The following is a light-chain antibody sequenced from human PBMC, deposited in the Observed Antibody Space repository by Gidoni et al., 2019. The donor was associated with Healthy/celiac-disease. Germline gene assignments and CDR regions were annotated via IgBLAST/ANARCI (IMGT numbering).Light chain of an antibody. CDR1: SSNTESNY. CDR2: SNN. Sequence: QSVLTQPPSASGTPGQGVTISCSGSSSNTESNYVYWYQQPPGTAPKLLISSNNQRPSGVPDRFSGSKSGTSASLAISGRRSEDEADYYCAAWDDSLKGVFGGGTKLTVL. V-gene: IGLV1-47*02. J-gene: IGLJ2*01. CDR3: AAWDDSLKGV.